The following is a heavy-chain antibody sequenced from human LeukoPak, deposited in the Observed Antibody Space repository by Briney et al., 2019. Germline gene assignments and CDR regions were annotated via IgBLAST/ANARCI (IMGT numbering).Heavy chain of an antibody. J-gene: IGHJ4*02. CDR2: INPSGGST. V-gene: IGHV1-46*03. D-gene: IGHD2-2*01. CDR3: AREEYQLLHFDY. CDR1: GYTFTSYY. Sequence: ASVKGSCKASGYTFTSYYMHWVRQAPGQGLEWMGIINPSGGSTSYAQKFQGRVTMTRDTSMSTVYMELSSLRSEDTAVYYCAREEYQLLHFDYWGQGTLVTVSS.